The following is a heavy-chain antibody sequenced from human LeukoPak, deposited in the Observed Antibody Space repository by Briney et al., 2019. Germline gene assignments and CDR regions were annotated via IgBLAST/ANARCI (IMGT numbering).Heavy chain of an antibody. CDR3: ASPTQPPGH. Sequence: PGGSLRLSCAVAGFTFSSYWMSWVRQAPGKGLEWVANIKEDGSEKYYVDSVKGRFTISRDNAKNALYLQMNSLRAEDTAVYYCASPTQPPGHWGQGTLVTVSS. J-gene: IGHJ4*02. CDR2: IKEDGSEK. V-gene: IGHV3-7*01. CDR1: GFTFSSYW.